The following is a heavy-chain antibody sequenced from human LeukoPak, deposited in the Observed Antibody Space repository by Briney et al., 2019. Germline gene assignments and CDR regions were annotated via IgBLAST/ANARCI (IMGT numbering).Heavy chain of an antibody. CDR3: ARGRVVVVVAAPYDY. CDR2: INHSGST. D-gene: IGHD2-15*01. CDR1: GGSFSGYY. J-gene: IGHJ4*02. Sequence: SETLSLTCAVYGGSFSGYYWIWIRQPPGKGLEWFGEINHSGSTNYNPSLKSRVTISVDTSKNQFSPKLSSVTAADTAVYYCARGRVVVVVAAPYDYWGQGTLVTVSS. V-gene: IGHV4-34*01.